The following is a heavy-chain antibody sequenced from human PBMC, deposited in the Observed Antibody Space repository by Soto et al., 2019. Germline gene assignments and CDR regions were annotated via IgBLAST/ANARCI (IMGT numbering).Heavy chain of an antibody. D-gene: IGHD3-9*01. CDR3: ARLEGLATISYYFDF. CDR2: IYYRGNT. V-gene: IGHV4-39*01. CDR1: GYSINSDKYY. Sequence: PSETLSLTCSVSGYSINSDKYYWGWIRQPPGKVLEWIGSIYYRGNTYYNPSLQTRVTISLDKSKSQFSLKLNSVTAADSAVYFCARLEGLATISYYFDFWGQGALVTVSS. J-gene: IGHJ4*02.